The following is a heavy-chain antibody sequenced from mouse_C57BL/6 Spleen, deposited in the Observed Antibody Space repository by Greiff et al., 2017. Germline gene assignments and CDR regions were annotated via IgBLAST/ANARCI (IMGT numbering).Heavy chain of an antibody. Sequence: QVQLQQPGAELVKPGASVKLSCKASGYTFTSYWMHWVKQRPGRGLEWIGRIDPNSGGTKYNEKFKSKATLTVDKTSSTAYMQLSSLTSEDSAVYYWAREATVVATGVDYWGQGTTLTVSS. J-gene: IGHJ2*01. V-gene: IGHV1-72*01. CDR1: GYTFTSYW. CDR3: AREATVVATGVDY. D-gene: IGHD1-1*01. CDR2: IDPNSGGT.